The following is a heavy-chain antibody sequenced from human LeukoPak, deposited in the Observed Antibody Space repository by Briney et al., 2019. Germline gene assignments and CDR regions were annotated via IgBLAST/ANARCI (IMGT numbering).Heavy chain of an antibody. CDR3: AKLFYTASVYYYYGMDV. CDR1: GFTFSSYA. Sequence: PGGSLRLSCVASGFTFSSYAMSWVRQAPGKGLECVSAISGSGGSTYYADSVKGRFTLSRDNSKSTLYLQMNSLRAEDTAVYYCAKLFYTASVYYYYGMDVWGQGTTVTVSS. J-gene: IGHJ6*02. V-gene: IGHV3-23*01. D-gene: IGHD3-16*01. CDR2: ISGSGGST.